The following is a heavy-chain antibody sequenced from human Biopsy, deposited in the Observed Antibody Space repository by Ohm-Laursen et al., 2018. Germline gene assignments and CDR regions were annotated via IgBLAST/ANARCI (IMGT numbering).Heavy chain of an antibody. D-gene: IGHD3-3*01. CDR2: ISWDGGSE. CDR3: VRGYSSSWSGYLDH. Sequence: SLRLSCTASGFTFYDHVMHWVRQAPGTGLEWVSGISWDGGSEGYADSVKGRFTISRDNAKNSLFLQMNSLTTEDTALYYCVRGYSSSWSGYLDHWGQGTLVTVSS. V-gene: IGHV3-9*01. CDR1: GFTFYDHV. J-gene: IGHJ4*02.